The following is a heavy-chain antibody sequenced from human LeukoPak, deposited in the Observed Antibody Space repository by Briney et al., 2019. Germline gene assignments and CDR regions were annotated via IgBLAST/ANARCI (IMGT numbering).Heavy chain of an antibody. CDR3: ARVTTGGYYNC. V-gene: IGHV4-61*02. D-gene: IGHD3-22*01. Sequence: SETLSLTCTVSGGSISSGSYYWSWIRQPAGKGLEWIGRIYTSGSTNYNPSLKSRVTISVDTSKNQFSLRLTSVTAADTAVYYCARVTTGGYYNCWGQGTLVTVSS. J-gene: IGHJ4*02. CDR1: GGSISSGSYY. CDR2: IYTSGST.